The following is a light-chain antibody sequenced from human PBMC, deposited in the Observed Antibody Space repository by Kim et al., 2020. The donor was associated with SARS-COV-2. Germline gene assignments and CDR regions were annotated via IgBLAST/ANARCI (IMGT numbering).Light chain of an antibody. J-gene: IGKJ4*01. CDR2: DAY. Sequence: SPGERDTLSCSASQSVCSSLAWYQQKHGQAPRLLIYDAYIRATGVPARFTGSGSGTEFTLTISSLQSEDFAVYFCQQYYTWSALTFGGGTKVDIK. CDR3: QQYYTWSALT. CDR1: QSVCSS. V-gene: IGKV3D-15*01.